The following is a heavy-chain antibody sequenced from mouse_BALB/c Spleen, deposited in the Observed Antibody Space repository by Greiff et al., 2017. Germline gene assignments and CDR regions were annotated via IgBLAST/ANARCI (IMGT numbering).Heavy chain of an antibody. Sequence: EVKVVESGGGLVKPGGSLKLSCAASGFTFSDYYMYWVRQTPEKRLEWVATISDGGSYTYYPDSVKGRFTISRDNAKNNLYLQMSSLKSEDTAMYYCARDGPGYASYWYFDVWGAGTTVTVSS. J-gene: IGHJ1*01. CDR2: ISDGGSYT. CDR1: GFTFSDYY. D-gene: IGHD2-14*01. V-gene: IGHV5-4*02. CDR3: ARDGPGYASYWYFDV.